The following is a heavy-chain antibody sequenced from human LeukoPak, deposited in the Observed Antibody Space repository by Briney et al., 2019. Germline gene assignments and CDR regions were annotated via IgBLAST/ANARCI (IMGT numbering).Heavy chain of an antibody. CDR1: GGSFSGYY. Sequence: SETLSLTCAVYGGSFSGYYWSWIRQPPGKGLEWIGEINHSGSTNYNPSLKSRVTISVDTSKNQFSLKLSSVTAADTAVYYCAGGNGAYYFDSGAREPWSPSPQ. CDR2: INHSGST. CDR3: AGGNGAYYFDS. J-gene: IGHJ4*02. V-gene: IGHV4-34*01. D-gene: IGHD4-17*01.